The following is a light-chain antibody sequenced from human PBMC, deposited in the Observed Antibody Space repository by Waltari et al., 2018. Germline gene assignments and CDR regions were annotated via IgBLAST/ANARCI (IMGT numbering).Light chain of an antibody. CDR3: QQSYSTPLT. CDR1: QNINNY. CDR2: AAS. V-gene: IGKV1-39*01. J-gene: IGKJ4*01. Sequence: DIQMTQSPSSLSASVGATVTITCRASQNINNYLSWYQQRPGKAPKLLIYAASALQSGVPSRFSGRGSATDYTLTIISLQPEDSATYFCQQSYSTPLTFGGGTKVEIK.